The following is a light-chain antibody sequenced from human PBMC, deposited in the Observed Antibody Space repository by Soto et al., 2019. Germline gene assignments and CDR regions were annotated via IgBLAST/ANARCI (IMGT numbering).Light chain of an antibody. J-gene: IGLJ2*01. CDR1: STNIGSNT. CDR3: AAWDDSLNGVV. V-gene: IGLV1-44*01. Sequence: QSVLTQPPSASGTPGQRVTISCSGSSTNIGSNTVNWYQHLPGTAPKLLIYIAIHRHSSVPDRFSASTSGTSASLAISGLQSEDEAAYYCAAWDDSLNGVVFGGGTKVTVL. CDR2: IAI.